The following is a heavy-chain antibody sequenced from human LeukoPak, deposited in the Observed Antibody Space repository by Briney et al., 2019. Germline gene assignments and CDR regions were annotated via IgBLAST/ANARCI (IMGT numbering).Heavy chain of an antibody. Sequence: SETLSLTCTVSGGSISSYYWSWIRQPPGKGLEWIGYIYYSGSTNYNPSLKSRVTKSVDTSKNQFSLKLSSVTAADTAVYYCAREAVEMGRTFDYWGQGTLVTVSS. D-gene: IGHD5-24*01. V-gene: IGHV4-59*01. CDR3: AREAVEMGRTFDY. CDR2: IYYSGST. J-gene: IGHJ4*02. CDR1: GGSISSYY.